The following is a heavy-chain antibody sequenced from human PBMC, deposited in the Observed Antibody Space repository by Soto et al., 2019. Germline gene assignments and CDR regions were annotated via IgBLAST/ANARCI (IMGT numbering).Heavy chain of an antibody. CDR3: ARVCDCYSRDAFDI. D-gene: IGHD2-21*02. J-gene: IGHJ3*02. V-gene: IGHV4-59*01. CDR2: IYYSGST. CDR1: GGSISSYY. Sequence: SETLSLTCTVSGGSISSYYWSWIRQPPGKGLEWIGYIYYSGSTNYNPSLKSRVTISVDTSKNQFSLKLSSVTAADTAVYYCARVCDCYSRDAFDIWGHGTMVTVSS.